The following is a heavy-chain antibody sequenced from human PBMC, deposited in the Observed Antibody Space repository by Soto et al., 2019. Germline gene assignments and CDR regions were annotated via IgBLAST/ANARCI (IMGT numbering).Heavy chain of an antibody. Sequence: SETLSLTCTVSGGSISSYYWSWIRQSPGKGLEWIGYTHDSGSTNYNPSLKSRVTMSVVTSKNQFSLKLSSVTAADTAVYYCARDLWGYCGTDCYPLDVWGQGTTVTVSS. CDR3: ARDLWGYCGTDCYPLDV. J-gene: IGHJ6*02. CDR1: GGSISSYY. CDR2: THDSGST. D-gene: IGHD2-21*02. V-gene: IGHV4-59*12.